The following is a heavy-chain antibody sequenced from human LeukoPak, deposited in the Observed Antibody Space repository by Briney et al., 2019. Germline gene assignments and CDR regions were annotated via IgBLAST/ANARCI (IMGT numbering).Heavy chain of an antibody. CDR3: ARVGQSIAARPGRHPMDV. J-gene: IGHJ6*03. CDR1: GFTFSSYE. Sequence: GSLRLSCAASGFTFSSYEMNWVRQAPGKGLEWVSYISSSGSTIYYADSVKGRFTISRDNAKNSLYLQMNSLRAEDTAVYYCARVGQSIAARPGRHPMDVWGKGTTVTVSS. V-gene: IGHV3-48*03. D-gene: IGHD6-6*01. CDR2: ISSSGSTI.